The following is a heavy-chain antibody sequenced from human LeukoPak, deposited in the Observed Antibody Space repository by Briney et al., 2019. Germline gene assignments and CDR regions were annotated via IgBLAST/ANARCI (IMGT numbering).Heavy chain of an antibody. D-gene: IGHD6-19*01. V-gene: IGHV3-7*01. J-gene: IGHJ4*02. Sequence: GGSLRLSCTASALSISNYYMACGRQAAGKGLEWVANIQQEGSVTNYVDSVKGRFTISRDNAKNSLFLQMNSLRVEDTAVYYCAGGSGWISDSWGPGTLVTVSS. CDR1: ALSISNYY. CDR3: AGGSGWISDS. CDR2: IQQEGSVT.